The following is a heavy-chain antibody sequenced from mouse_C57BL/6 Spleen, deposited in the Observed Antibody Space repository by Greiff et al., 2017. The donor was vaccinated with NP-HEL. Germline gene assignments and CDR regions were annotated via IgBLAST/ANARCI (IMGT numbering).Heavy chain of an antibody. J-gene: IGHJ3*01. CDR2: IDPSDSYT. Sequence: VQLQQPGAELVKPGASVKLSCKASGYTFTSYWMHWVKQRPGQGLEWIGEIDPSDSYTNYNQKFKGKATLTVDTSSSTAYMQLSSLTSEDSAVYYCARRRISEGFAYWGQGTLVTVSA. V-gene: IGHV1-50*01. CDR3: ARRRISEGFAY. CDR1: GYTFTSYW.